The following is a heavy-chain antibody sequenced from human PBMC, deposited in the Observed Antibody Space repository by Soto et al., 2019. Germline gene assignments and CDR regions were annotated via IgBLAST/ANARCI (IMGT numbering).Heavy chain of an antibody. V-gene: IGHV1-2*02. CDR3: ARGDSTDCSNGVCSFFYNHDMDV. Sequence: ASVKVSCKASGFSLTGYYFHWIRAAPGQGLEWLGWINPNTGGTTYAQKFQGRVTLTWDTSINTAYMELSSLRPDDTAIYYCARGDSTDCSNGVCSFFYNHDMDVWGQGTTVTVSS. D-gene: IGHD2-8*01. CDR2: INPNTGGT. J-gene: IGHJ6*02. CDR1: GFSLTGYY.